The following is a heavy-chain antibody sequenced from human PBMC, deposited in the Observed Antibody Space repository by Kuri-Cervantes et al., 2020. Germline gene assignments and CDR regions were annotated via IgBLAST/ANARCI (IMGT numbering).Heavy chain of an antibody. J-gene: IGHJ6*02. CDR3: ARAESKLRYFDRLENYYGMDV. Sequence: SVKVSCKASGGTFSSYTISWVRQAPGQGLEWMGRIIPILGIANYAQKFQGRVTITADKSTSTAYMELSSLRSEDTAVYYCARAESKLRYFDRLENYYGMDVWGQGTTVTVSS. CDR1: GGTFSSYT. V-gene: IGHV1-69*02. CDR2: IIPILGIA. D-gene: IGHD3-9*01.